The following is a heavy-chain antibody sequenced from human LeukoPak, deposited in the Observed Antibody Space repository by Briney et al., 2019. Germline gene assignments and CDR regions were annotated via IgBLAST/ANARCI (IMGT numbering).Heavy chain of an antibody. J-gene: IGHJ5*02. V-gene: IGHV3-15*01. CDR1: GFTFTHAW. CDR2: IKSKSVSGTI. D-gene: IGHD3-16*01. CDR3: ARVGLSNWFDP. Sequence: GGSLRLSCAASGFTFTHAWMSWVRQAPGKGLEWVGRIKSKSVSGTIDYAGSVKGRFTTSRDDSKNSLYLQMNSLRAEDTAVYYCARVGLSNWFDPWGQGTLVTVSS.